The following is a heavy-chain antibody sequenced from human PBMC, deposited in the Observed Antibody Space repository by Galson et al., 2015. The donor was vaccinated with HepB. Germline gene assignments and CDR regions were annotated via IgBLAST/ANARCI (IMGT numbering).Heavy chain of an antibody. V-gene: IGHV1-69*02. Sequence: VKVSCKASGGTFSTYTISWVRQAPGQGLEWMGRIIPFLDITNYAQNFQGRVTITADKSTSTTYMELSSLRSEDTAVYYCARAGCSGGNCYPYYYYYDMDVWGQGTTVTVSS. CDR1: GGTFSTYT. D-gene: IGHD2-15*01. CDR2: IIPFLDIT. J-gene: IGHJ6*02. CDR3: ARAGCSGGNCYPYYYYYDMDV.